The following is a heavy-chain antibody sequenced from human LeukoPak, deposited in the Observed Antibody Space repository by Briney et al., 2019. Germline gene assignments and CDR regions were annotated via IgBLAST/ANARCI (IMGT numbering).Heavy chain of an antibody. J-gene: IGHJ4*02. CDR2: IYTEGTT. CDR3: ASEGD. V-gene: IGHV3-66*02. Sequence: GGSLRLSCAVSGFTVSSIYFSWVRQAPGKGLEWVSVIYTEGTTYYADSVKGRFIISRDNSKNTVYLQMNSLRVEDTAVYYCASEGDWGQGTLVTVSS. D-gene: IGHD3-16*01. CDR1: GFTVSSIY.